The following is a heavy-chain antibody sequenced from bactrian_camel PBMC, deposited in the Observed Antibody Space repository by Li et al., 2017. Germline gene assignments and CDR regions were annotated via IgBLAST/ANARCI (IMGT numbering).Heavy chain of an antibody. Sequence: HVQLVESGGGSVQAGETLRLSCTAPGFSFDDSEMGWYRQAPGNECELVASIDSAGTTNYVDSVKGRFTISRDNAKNTVYLQLNSLKTEDMAMYFCANNLYPGEYWGQGTQVTVS. J-gene: IGHJ4*01. CDR2: IDSAGTT. CDR1: GFSFDDSE. CDR3: ANNLYPGEY. V-gene: IGHV3S53*01.